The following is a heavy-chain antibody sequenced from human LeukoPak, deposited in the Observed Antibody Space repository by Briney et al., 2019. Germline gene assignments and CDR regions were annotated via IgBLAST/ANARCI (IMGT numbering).Heavy chain of an antibody. V-gene: IGHV1-18*01. J-gene: IGHJ6*02. CDR2: ISAYNGNT. CDR1: GYIYTNYG. CDR3: ARDLDIVVVPVVSRHYDLDV. Sequence: GASVKVSCKASGYIYTNYGISWVRQAPGQGLEWMGWISAYNGNTNYVQKFQGRVTMTTDTSTTTAYMELRSLRSDDTAVYYCARDLDIVVVPVVSRHYDLDVWGQGTTVTVSS. D-gene: IGHD2-2*01.